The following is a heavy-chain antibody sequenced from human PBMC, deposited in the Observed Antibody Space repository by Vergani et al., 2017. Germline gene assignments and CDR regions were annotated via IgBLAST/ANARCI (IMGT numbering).Heavy chain of an antibody. J-gene: IGHJ6*03. V-gene: IGHV1-69*08. CDR1: GGTFSSYT. CDR3: AGEPRYYYYYYYMDV. CDR2: IIPILGIA. Sequence: QVQLVQSGAEVKKPGSSVKVSCKASGGTFSSYTISWVRQAPGQGLEWMGRIIPILGIANYAQKFQGRVTITADKSTSTAYMELSSLRSDDTAVYYCAGEPRYYYYYYYMDVWGKGTTVTVSS.